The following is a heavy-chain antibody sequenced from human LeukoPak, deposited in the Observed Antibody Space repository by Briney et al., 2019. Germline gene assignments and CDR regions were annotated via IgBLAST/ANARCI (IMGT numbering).Heavy chain of an antibody. CDR1: GYSISSGYF. CDR3: ARDDYDYVWGSYNNYFDY. Sequence: SETLSLTCTVSGYSISSGYFWGWIRQPPGKGLEWIGEINHSGSTNYNPSLKSRVTISVDTSKNQFSLKLSSVTAADTAVYYCARDDYDYVWGSYNNYFDYWGQGTLVTVSS. V-gene: IGHV4-38-2*02. J-gene: IGHJ4*02. D-gene: IGHD3-16*01. CDR2: INHSGST.